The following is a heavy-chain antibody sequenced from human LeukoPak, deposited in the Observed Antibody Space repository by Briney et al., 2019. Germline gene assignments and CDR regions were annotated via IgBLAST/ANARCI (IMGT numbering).Heavy chain of an antibody. V-gene: IGHV1-46*01. Sequence: GASVKVSCKASGYTFTSYYMHWVRQAPGQGLEWMGIINPSGGSTSYAQKFQGRVTMTRDMSTSTVYMELSSLRSEDTAVYYCARALSYDILTGYYTNYEKYYFDYWGQGTLVTVSS. CDR1: GYTFTSYY. CDR2: INPSGGST. D-gene: IGHD3-9*01. CDR3: ARALSYDILTGYYTNYEKYYFDY. J-gene: IGHJ4*02.